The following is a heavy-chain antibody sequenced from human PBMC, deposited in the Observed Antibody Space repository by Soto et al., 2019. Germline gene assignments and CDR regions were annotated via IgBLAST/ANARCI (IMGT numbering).Heavy chain of an antibody. D-gene: IGHD4-17*01. J-gene: IGHJ6*02. V-gene: IGHV1-69*05. CDR3: ARNDDSHSVYYRTDV. CDR1: GGTFSSYA. Sequence: QVQLVQSGAEVKKPGSSVKVSCKASGGTFSSYAISWVRQAPGQGLEWMGGIIPIFGTADYAQKFQGRVTITSDQATRTTFMDLSSLRSEDTAEYYRARNDDSHSVYYRTDVWGQGTTATVSS. CDR2: IIPIFGTA.